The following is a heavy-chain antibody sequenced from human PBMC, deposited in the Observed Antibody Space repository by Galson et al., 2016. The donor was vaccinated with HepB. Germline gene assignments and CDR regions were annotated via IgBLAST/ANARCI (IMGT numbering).Heavy chain of an antibody. V-gene: IGHV3-11*06. CDR2: ISSSSSYT. CDR1: GFTFSDYS. J-gene: IGHJ4*02. Sequence: SLRLSCAASGFTFSDYSMSWIRQAPGQGLEWVSYISSSSSYTNSANSLKGRFTNSRDNAKNSLYLQVNSLRADDTAVYYCAGGTVAGSLDYWGQGTLVIVSA. D-gene: IGHD6-19*01. CDR3: AGGTVAGSLDY.